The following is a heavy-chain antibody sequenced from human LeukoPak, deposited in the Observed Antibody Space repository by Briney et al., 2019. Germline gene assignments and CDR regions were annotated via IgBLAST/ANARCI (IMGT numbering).Heavy chain of an antibody. CDR1: GYSISSGYY. J-gene: IGHJ4*02. CDR3: AKTTWIQLWSFDY. CDR2: IYHSGST. D-gene: IGHD5-18*01. Sequence: SEALSLTCAVSGYSISSGYYWGWIRQPPGKGLEWIGSIYHSGSTYYNPSLKSRVTISVDTSKNQFSLKLSSVTAADTAVYYCAKTTWIQLWSFDYWGQGTLVTVSS. V-gene: IGHV4-38-2*01.